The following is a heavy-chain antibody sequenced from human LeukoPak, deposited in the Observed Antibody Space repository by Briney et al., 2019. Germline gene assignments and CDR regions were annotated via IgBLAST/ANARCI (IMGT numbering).Heavy chain of an antibody. CDR3: ARDLGAIVVVTKDAFDI. CDR2: ISSSSSYI. Sequence: KSGGSLRLSCAASGFTFSSYSMNWVRQAPGKGLEWVSSISSSSSYIYYADSVKGRFTISRDNAKNSLYLQMNSLRAEDTAVYYCARDLGAIVVVTKDAFDIWGQGTMVTVSS. D-gene: IGHD3-22*01. V-gene: IGHV3-21*01. CDR1: GFTFSSYS. J-gene: IGHJ3*02.